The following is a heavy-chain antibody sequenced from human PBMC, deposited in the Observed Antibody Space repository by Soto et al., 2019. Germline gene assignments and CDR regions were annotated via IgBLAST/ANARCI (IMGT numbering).Heavy chain of an antibody. CDR2: INPETGTT. Sequence: ASVKVSCKASGYTFTYYYMHWVRQAPGQGLEWMGIINPETGTTNYAQKFQGRVNMTTDTSTSTIYMELTSLTSGDTALYYCARLPHDWGQGTLVTVST. V-gene: IGHV1-46*01. J-gene: IGHJ4*02. CDR3: ARLPHD. CDR1: GYTFTYYY.